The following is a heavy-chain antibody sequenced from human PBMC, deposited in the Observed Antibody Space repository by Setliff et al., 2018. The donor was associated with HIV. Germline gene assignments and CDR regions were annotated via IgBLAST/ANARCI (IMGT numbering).Heavy chain of an antibody. Sequence: PGESLKISCEASGFTFSDYDFHWVRQAAGKGLEWVSAIGTGGDTYYVDSVKGRSTISRENARNSLYLQMNSLRVGDTAVYYCAREIRTVYTGGHYFYGIDVWGQGTAVTVSS. CDR2: IGTGGDT. D-gene: IGHD3-16*01. CDR1: GFTFSDYD. CDR3: AREIRTVYTGGHYFYGIDV. J-gene: IGHJ6*02. V-gene: IGHV3-13*01.